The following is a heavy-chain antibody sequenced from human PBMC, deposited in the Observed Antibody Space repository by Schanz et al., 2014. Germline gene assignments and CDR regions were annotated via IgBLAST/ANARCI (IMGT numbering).Heavy chain of an antibody. D-gene: IGHD3-10*01. Sequence: QVQLVQSGVEVKRPGAPVRVSCKASGYSFTDYAIHWVRQAPGQGLEWMGWISGYNGDTNYAPKFQDRVTMTTDTSTGITSLELRNLKSDDTAVYYCARDRVSFVRGPLGVDWGQGTQVIVSS. CDR2: ISGYNGDT. J-gene: IGHJ4*02. CDR3: ARDRVSFVRGPLGVD. V-gene: IGHV1-18*01. CDR1: GYSFTDYA.